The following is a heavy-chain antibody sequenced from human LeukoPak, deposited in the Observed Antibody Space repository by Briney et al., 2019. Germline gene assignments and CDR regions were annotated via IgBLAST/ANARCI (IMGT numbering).Heavy chain of an antibody. V-gene: IGHV3-23*01. CDR3: ARAQYYYDSSGYYYHYYYMDV. CDR1: GFTFSSYA. Sequence: PGGSLRLSCAASGFTFSSYAMSWVRQAPGKGLEWVSAISGSGGSTYYADSVKGRFTISRDNAKNSLYLQMNSLRAEDTAVYYCARAQYYYDSSGYYYHYYYMDVWGKGTTVTVSS. CDR2: ISGSGGST. J-gene: IGHJ6*03. D-gene: IGHD3-22*01.